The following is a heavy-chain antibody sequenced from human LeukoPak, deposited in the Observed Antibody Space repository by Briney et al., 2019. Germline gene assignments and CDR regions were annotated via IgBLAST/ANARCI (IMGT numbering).Heavy chain of an antibody. D-gene: IGHD2-2*01. CDR2: ISSYNGKT. CDR1: GYTFTMNG. J-gene: IGHJ3*02. V-gene: IGHV1-18*01. CDR3: ASPLTCSSTSCYAFDI. Sequence: ASVKVSCKASGYTFTMNGISWVRQAPGQGLEWMGWISSYNGKTNYAQRLQGRVTMTTDTSTSTAYMELSSLRSEDTAVYYCASPLTCSSTSCYAFDIWGQGTMVTVSS.